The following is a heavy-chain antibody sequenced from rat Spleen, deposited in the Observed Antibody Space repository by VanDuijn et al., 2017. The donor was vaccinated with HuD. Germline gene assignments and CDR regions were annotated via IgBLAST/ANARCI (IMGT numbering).Heavy chain of an antibody. CDR1: GFNFNDYW. V-gene: IGHV5-29*01. Sequence: EVKLVESGGGLVQPGRSLKLSCAASGFNFNDYWMDWVRQAPTKGLEWVATISYDGSSTYYRDSVKCRFTISRDNAKSTLYLHVDSLRSANTATYDCERKYWPYYFDYWGQGVMVTVSS. J-gene: IGHJ2*01. CDR2: ISYDGSST. CDR3: ERKYWPYYFDY. D-gene: IGHD4-2*01.